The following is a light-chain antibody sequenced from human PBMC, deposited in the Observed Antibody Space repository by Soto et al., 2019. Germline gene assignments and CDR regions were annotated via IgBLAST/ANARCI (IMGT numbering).Light chain of an antibody. J-gene: IGKJ5*01. CDR3: QYLNGAPTIT. V-gene: IGKV1-5*03. Sequence: DMQMTQSPSTLPASVGDRVTITCRASQSISSWLAWYQQKPGKAPKLLIYKASTLKSGVPSRFSGSGSGTEFSLTITSLQPEDFATYYCQYLNGAPTITFGQGTRLEIK. CDR2: KAS. CDR1: QSISSW.